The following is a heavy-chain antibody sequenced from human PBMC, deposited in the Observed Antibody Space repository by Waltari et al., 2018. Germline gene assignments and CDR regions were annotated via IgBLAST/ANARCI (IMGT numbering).Heavy chain of an antibody. J-gene: IGHJ4*02. Sequence: QVQLVQSGAEVKKPGASVKVSCKASGYTFTSYGISWVRQAPGQGPEWMGWISAYNGNTNYAQKLQGRVTMTTDTSTSTAYMELRSLRSDDTAVYYCARIGYYYDSSGYYEGGYYFDYWGQGTLVTVSS. CDR1: GYTFTSYG. D-gene: IGHD3-22*01. CDR3: ARIGYYYDSSGYYEGGYYFDY. V-gene: IGHV1-18*01. CDR2: ISAYNGNT.